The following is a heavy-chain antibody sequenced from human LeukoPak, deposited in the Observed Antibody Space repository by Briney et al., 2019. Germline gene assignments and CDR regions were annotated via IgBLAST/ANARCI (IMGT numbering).Heavy chain of an antibody. CDR1: GFIFSGYA. Sequence: PGRSLRLSCAASGFIFSGYAIHWVRQAPGKGLEWVSMISYDGSNKDYADSVKGRFTISRDNSKNSLYLQMNSLRAEDTAVYYCAVQSAYGFDYWGQGTLVTVSS. CDR2: ISYDGSNK. D-gene: IGHD4-17*01. J-gene: IGHJ4*02. V-gene: IGHV3-30*04. CDR3: AVQSAYGFDY.